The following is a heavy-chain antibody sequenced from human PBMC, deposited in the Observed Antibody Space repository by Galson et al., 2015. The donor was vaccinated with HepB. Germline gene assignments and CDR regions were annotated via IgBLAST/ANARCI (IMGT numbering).Heavy chain of an antibody. CDR1: GGTFSSYT. CDR2: IIPILGIA. D-gene: IGHD6-19*01. J-gene: IGHJ6*02. V-gene: IGHV1-69*04. Sequence: SVKVSCKASGGTFSSYTISWVRQAPGQGLEWMGRIIPILGIANYAQKFQGRVTITADKSTSTACMELSSLRSDDTAVYYCARDIAVAGTATPGYYYYGMDVWGQGTTVTVSS. CDR3: ARDIAVAGTATPGYYYYGMDV.